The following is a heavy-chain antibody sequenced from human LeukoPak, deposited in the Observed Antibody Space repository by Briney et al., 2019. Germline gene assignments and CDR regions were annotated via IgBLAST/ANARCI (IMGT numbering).Heavy chain of an antibody. D-gene: IGHD6-6*01. Sequence: GGSLRLSCAASRCTFRNHGMHWVRQAPGKGLEWVAVIWYDGSNKYYADSVKGRFTISRDNSKNTLYLQMNSLRAEDTAVYYCARDRDARYLDYWGQGTLVTVSS. V-gene: IGHV3-33*01. CDR1: RCTFRNHG. CDR2: IWYDGSNK. CDR3: ARDRDARYLDY. J-gene: IGHJ4*02.